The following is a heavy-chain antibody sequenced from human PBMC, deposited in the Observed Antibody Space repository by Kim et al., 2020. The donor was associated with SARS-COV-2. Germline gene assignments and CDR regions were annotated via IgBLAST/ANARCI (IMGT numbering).Heavy chain of an antibody. J-gene: IGHJ4*02. D-gene: IGHD6-19*01. V-gene: IGHV3-23*01. CDR3: ARRSSGWEFDY. Sequence: TYYADAVKGRFTISRDNSKNTQYLQMNSLRAEDTAIYYCARRSSGWEFDYWGQGTLVTVSS. CDR2: T.